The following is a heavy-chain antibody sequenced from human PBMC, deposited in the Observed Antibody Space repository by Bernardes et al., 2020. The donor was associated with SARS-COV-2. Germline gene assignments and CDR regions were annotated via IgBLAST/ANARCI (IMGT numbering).Heavy chain of an antibody. CDR2: INHSGST. Sequence: SETLSLTCAVYGGSFNGYYWNWIRQPPGKGLEWVWEINHSGSTNYNPYPKSRVTITVDTSKKQFSLKLSSATGADTAVYYCARGGNYDSSGPKTEYFQHWGQGTLVTVSS. CDR3: ARGGNYDSSGPKTEYFQH. J-gene: IGHJ1*01. D-gene: IGHD3-22*01. V-gene: IGHV4-34*01. CDR1: GGSFNGYY.